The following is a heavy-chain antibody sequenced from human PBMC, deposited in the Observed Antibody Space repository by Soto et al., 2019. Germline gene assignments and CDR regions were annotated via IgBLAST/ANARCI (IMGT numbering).Heavy chain of an antibody. J-gene: IGHJ4*02. D-gene: IGHD4-17*01. CDR2: VSQDGTA. CDR3: AKDMRPDGVWDFDY. CDR1: GFTFSTYT. V-gene: IGHV3-23*01. Sequence: VQLLESGGGLAQPGGSLRLSCAASGFTFSTYTMAWVRQAPGRGPEWVAGVSQDGTAHYADSVKGRFTISRDNSRDTVYLTMITLRGEDKAVYYCAKDMRPDGVWDFDYWGQGTMVTVSS.